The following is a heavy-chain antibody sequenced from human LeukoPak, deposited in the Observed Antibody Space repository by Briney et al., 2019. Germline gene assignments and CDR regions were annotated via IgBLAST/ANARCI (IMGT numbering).Heavy chain of an antibody. CDR1: GYTLTELS. V-gene: IGHV1-24*01. D-gene: IGHD4-17*01. CDR2: FDPEDGET. J-gene: IGHJ2*01. CDR3: ATDSHGDYDGYWYFDL. Sequence: EASVTVSCKVSGYTLTELSMHWVRQAPGKGREWMGGFDPEDGETIYALKFQGRVTITEDRSTDTDYMELSRLRSEDTAVYYCATDSHGDYDGYWYFDLWGRGTLVTVSS.